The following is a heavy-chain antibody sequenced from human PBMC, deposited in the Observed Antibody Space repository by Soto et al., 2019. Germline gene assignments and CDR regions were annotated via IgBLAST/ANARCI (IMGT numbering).Heavy chain of an antibody. D-gene: IGHD4-17*01. J-gene: IGHJ5*02. CDR1: GYSFSSYW. CDR3: ARQGNTTYGGNWLDP. Sequence: GESLKISCKVSGYSFSSYWIGWVRQMPGKGLEWMGIIYPGDSDTRYSPSFQGQVTISVDKSFSTAYLQWSSLTAADTATYYCARQGNTTYGGNWLDPWGQGTLVTVSS. V-gene: IGHV5-51*01. CDR2: IYPGDSDT.